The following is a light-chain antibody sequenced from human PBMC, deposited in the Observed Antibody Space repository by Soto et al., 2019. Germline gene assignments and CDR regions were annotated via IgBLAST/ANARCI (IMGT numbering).Light chain of an antibody. J-gene: IGLJ2*01. Sequence: QCVLTQSPSASGTPGQRVSISCSGSTCNIGTNTVSWYQHVPGTAPKLLIYSNDQRPSAVPGRFSGSKSGTSASLAISGLLSEDEADYYCATWDDSLNVVFGGGTKVTVL. CDR2: SND. V-gene: IGLV1-44*01. CDR1: TCNIGTNT. CDR3: ATWDDSLNVV.